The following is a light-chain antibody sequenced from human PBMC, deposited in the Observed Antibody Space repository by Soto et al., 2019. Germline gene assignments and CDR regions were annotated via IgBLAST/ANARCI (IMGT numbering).Light chain of an antibody. CDR1: SSDIGPYNY. J-gene: IGLJ3*02. Sequence: QSALTQPASLSGSPGESITVSCTGTSSDIGPYNYVSWYQQHPGKAPKLLIYEVSNRPSGVSSRFSGSKSGYTASLTISGLRAEDEATNYCSSYSKTTTSLVFGGGTKLTVL. CDR2: EVS. CDR3: SSYSKTTTSLV. V-gene: IGLV2-14*01.